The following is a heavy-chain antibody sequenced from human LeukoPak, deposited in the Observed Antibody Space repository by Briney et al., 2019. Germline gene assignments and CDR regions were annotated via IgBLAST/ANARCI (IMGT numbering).Heavy chain of an antibody. D-gene: IGHD3-10*01. J-gene: IGHJ4*02. Sequence: APVKVSCKASGYTFTSYDINWVRQATGQGLEWMGWMYPNSGNTGYAQKFQGRVTMTRNTSISTAYMELSSLRSDHTAVYYCARKYLYGSGKPHFDYWGQGALVTVSS. CDR1: GYTFTSYD. CDR2: MYPNSGNT. V-gene: IGHV1-8*01. CDR3: ARKYLYGSGKPHFDY.